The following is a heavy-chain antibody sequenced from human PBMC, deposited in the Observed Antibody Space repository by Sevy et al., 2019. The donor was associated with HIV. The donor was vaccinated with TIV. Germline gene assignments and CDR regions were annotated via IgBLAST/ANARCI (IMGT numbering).Heavy chain of an antibody. Sequence: GGSLRLSCAASGFTVSGNYMSWVRQAPGKGLEWVSGIFSGGNTHFADSVKGRFTISRDNSKNTLSLQMNSLSAADTAVYYCARAVDDYSDSSAWDWYFDLWGRGTLVTVSS. CDR1: GFTVSGNY. CDR3: ARAVDDYSDSSAWDWYFDL. CDR2: IFSGGNT. J-gene: IGHJ2*01. D-gene: IGHD3-22*01. V-gene: IGHV3-66*01.